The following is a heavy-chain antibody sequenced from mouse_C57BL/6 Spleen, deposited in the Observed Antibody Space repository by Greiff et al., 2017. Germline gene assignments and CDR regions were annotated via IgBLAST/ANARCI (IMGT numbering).Heavy chain of an antibody. V-gene: IGHV6-6*01. Sequence: EVKLEESGGGLVQPGGSMKLSCAASGFTFSDAWMDWVRQSPEKGLEWVAEIRNNANNHATYYAESVKGRFTISRDDSKSRVYLQMNSSRVEDTGIYYWAGGPALDDRGQGTTLTVAS. D-gene: IGHD3-3*01. CDR2: IRNNANNHAT. J-gene: IGHJ2*01. CDR3: AGGPALDD. CDR1: GFTFSDAW.